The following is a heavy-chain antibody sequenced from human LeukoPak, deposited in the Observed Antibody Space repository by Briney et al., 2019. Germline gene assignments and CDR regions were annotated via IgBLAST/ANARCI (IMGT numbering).Heavy chain of an antibody. CDR3: AGRYDSSGYPLH. CDR2: IYSGGTT. D-gene: IGHD3-22*01. J-gene: IGHJ4*02. V-gene: IGHV3-53*01. Sequence: GGSLRLSCAASGFSVSSNYVSWVRQAPGKGLEWVSVIYSGGTTYYADSIKGRFTISRDNSKNTLYLQMNSLRAEDTAVYYCAGRYDSSGYPLHWGQGTLVTVSS. CDR1: GFSVSSNY.